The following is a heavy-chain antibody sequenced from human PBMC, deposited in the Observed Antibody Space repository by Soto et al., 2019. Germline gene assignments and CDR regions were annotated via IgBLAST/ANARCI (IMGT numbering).Heavy chain of an antibody. J-gene: IGHJ5*02. Sequence: SETLSLTCTVSGGSLNSYYWTWIRQPAGKGLEWIGRVYSSGGTHYNPSLKSRITISLDTSNNQFSLRLLSVTDADTAVYYCARGQRFSDWFDPWGQGTLVTVSS. V-gene: IGHV4-4*07. CDR3: ARGQRFSDWFDP. D-gene: IGHD3-3*01. CDR1: GGSLNSYY. CDR2: VYSSGGT.